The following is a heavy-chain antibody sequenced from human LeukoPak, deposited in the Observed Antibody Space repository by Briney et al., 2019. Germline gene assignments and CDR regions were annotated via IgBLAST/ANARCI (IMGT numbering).Heavy chain of an antibody. D-gene: IGHD3-16*01. CDR2: IYSGGST. V-gene: IGHV3-53*01. Sequence: EGSLRLSCVVSGFTVSNNYMSWVRQAPRKGLEWVSLIYSGGSTYYADSVKGRFTISRDNSKNTVYLQMNSLRAEDTAVYYCAKASVMITLATAHDYWGQGTLVTVSS. CDR3: AKASVMITLATAHDY. J-gene: IGHJ4*02. CDR1: GFTVSNNY.